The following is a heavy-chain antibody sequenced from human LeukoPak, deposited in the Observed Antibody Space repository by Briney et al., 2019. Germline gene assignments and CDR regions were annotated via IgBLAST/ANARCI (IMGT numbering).Heavy chain of an antibody. J-gene: IGHJ3*02. Sequence: PGGSLRLSCAASGFSFSRYYMSWVRHAPGKGLEGVASIKHDGSEDYFMVSEGGRFTISRDNARNSLYLQLNSVRGEDTAVYYCARDYSSGWDDGLDIWGQGTTVTVSS. V-gene: IGHV3-7*01. D-gene: IGHD6-19*01. CDR2: IKHDGSED. CDR1: GFSFSRYY. CDR3: ARDYSSGWDDGLDI.